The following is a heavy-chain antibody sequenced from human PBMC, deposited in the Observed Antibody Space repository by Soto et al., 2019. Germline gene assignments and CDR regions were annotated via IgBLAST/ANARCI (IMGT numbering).Heavy chain of an antibody. Sequence: QVQLQEMGPGLVNPSQTLTITCTVSGGSVNSAYWSWLRQLPGKGLEWMGNIYHTGRTFYNPSVKSRVAISIDTSKPLFPLRMMSVTAADTAVYYCARTDAYNSSFFDSWGQGTVVTVSS. D-gene: IGHD6-6*01. V-gene: IGHV4-31*03. CDR2: IYHTGRT. CDR1: GGSVNSAY. J-gene: IGHJ4*02. CDR3: ARTDAYNSSFFDS.